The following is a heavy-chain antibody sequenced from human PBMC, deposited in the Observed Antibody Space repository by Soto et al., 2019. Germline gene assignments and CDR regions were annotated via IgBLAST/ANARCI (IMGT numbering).Heavy chain of an antibody. CDR2: IDPGSGRA. Sequence: QVPLVQSGAEVKKPGASVRGSCKPSGYTLTNYAIHWVRQAAGQSLEWLAWIDPGSGRATYSQKVQGRIIVTRDNYATTLYIVITSLTSEDTAVYFCTRDLNGRNPFDYWGQGALVTVSS. CDR3: TRDLNGRNPFDY. J-gene: IGHJ4*02. CDR1: GYTLTNYA. V-gene: IGHV1-3*01. D-gene: IGHD2-8*01.